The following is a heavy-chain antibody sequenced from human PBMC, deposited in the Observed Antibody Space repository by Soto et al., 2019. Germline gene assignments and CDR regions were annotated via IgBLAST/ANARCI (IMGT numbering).Heavy chain of an antibody. Sequence: SCAACRVSFNNYVMNWVLQDQGKGLEWVGGISGTGGSAYHADSVKGRLTISRDNSKNTLYLQMNSLRAEDTAIYYCVKEGSRSDSSGSLDIWGRATMVTVSS. CDR2: ISGTGGSA. CDR3: VKEGSRSDSSGSLDI. CDR1: RVSFNNYV. D-gene: IGHD6-19*01. J-gene: IGHJ3*02. V-gene: IGHV3-23*01.